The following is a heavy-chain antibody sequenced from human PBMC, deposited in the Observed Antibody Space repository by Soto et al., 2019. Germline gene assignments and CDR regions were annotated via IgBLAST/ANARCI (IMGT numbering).Heavy chain of an antibody. Sequence: VSCKASGGTFSSYAISWVRQAPGQGLEWMGGIIPIFGTANYAQKFQGRVTITADESTSTAYMELSSLRSEDTAVYYCATSLRLGELSLFDYWGQGTLVTVS. CDR1: GGTFSSYA. J-gene: IGHJ4*02. CDR2: IIPIFGTA. V-gene: IGHV1-69*01. D-gene: IGHD3-16*02. CDR3: ATSLRLGELSLFDY.